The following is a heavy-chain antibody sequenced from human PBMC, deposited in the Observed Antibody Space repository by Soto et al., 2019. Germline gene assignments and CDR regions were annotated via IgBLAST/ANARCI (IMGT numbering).Heavy chain of an antibody. J-gene: IGHJ4*02. V-gene: IGHV1-8*01. CDR1: GYSFTSLD. CDR2: MQPSSGRT. D-gene: IGHD2-15*01. Sequence: QVQLVQSGAEVREPGASVKVSCKASGYSFTSLDINWVRQTTGQGLEWMGWMQPSSGRTVYALKFQGRLTMTVDTSINTPYMEPTRLTSDNTSLFYSARGVTAVVDYWGQGTLVTVAS. CDR3: ARGVTAVVDY.